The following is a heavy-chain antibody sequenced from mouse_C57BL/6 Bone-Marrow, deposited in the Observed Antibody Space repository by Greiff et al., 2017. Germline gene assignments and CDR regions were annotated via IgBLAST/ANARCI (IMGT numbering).Heavy chain of an antibody. J-gene: IGHJ3*01. D-gene: IGHD1-1*01. CDR3: ARDLYYYGSSYDTAY. CDR1: GFNIKDYY. V-gene: IGHV14-2*01. Sequence: EVQLQQSGAELVKPGASVKLSCTASGFNIKDYYMHWVKQRTEQGLEWIGRIDPEDGETTYAPKFQGKATITADSYDNTAYLQLSSLTSEDTAVYYCARDLYYYGSSYDTAYWGQGTLVTVSA. CDR2: IDPEDGET.